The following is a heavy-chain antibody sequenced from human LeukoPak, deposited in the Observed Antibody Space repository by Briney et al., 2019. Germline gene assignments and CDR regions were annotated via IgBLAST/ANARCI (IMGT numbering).Heavy chain of an antibody. V-gene: IGHV3-49*03. CDR2: IRSNSYGGTA. D-gene: IGHD3-22*01. CDR3: TRAHGYYYDSSDY. CDR1: GFTLDDYA. Sequence: PGRSLRLSCIGSGFTLDDYAMSWFRQAPGKGLEWVGFIRSNSYGGTAEYAASVKGRFTISRDDSKSIAYLQMNSLKTEDTAVYYCTRAHGYYYDSSDYWGQGTLVTVSS. J-gene: IGHJ4*02.